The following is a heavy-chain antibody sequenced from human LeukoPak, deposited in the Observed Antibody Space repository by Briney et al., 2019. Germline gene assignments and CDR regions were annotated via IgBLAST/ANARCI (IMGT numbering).Heavy chain of an antibody. V-gene: IGHV4-61*02. CDR1: GGSISRGSYY. J-gene: IGHJ6*02. CDR2: IYTSGST. CDR3: ARGPPYYDFWSGYQDGMDV. D-gene: IGHD3-3*01. Sequence: SHTVSLMCTASGGSISRGSYYWSGIGQPSGKGLEWIGRIYTSGSTNYNPSLKSRVTISVDTSKNQFSLKLSSVTAADTAVYYCARGPPYYDFWSGYQDGMDVWGQGTTVTVSS.